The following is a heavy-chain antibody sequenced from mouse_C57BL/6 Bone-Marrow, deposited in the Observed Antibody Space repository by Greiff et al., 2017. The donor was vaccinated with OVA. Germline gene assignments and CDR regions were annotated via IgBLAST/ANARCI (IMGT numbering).Heavy chain of an antibody. J-gene: IGHJ1*03. D-gene: IGHD2-12*01. CDR1: GYTFTSYT. V-gene: IGHV1-4*01. Sequence: VQLQQSGAELARPGASVKMSCKASGYTFTSYTMHWVKQRPGQGLEWIGYINPSSGYTKYHQKFKDKATLTADKSSSTTYMQLSSLTSEYSAVYYCARGDYSPLYWYFDVWGTGTTVTVSS. CDR3: ARGDYSPLYWYFDV. CDR2: INPSSGYT.